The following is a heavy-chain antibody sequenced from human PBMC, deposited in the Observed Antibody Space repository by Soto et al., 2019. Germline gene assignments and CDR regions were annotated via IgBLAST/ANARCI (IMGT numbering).Heavy chain of an antibody. CDR1: GFTFSSYA. CDR2: ISGSGGST. CDR3: AKSDVVVVAATKDY. V-gene: IGHV3-23*01. J-gene: IGHJ4*02. D-gene: IGHD2-15*01. Sequence: GGSLRLSCAASGFTFSSYAMSWVRQAPGKGLEWGSAISGSGGSTYYADSVKGRFTISRDNSTNTLYLQMNSLRAEDTAVYYCAKSDVVVVAATKDYWGQGTLVTVSS.